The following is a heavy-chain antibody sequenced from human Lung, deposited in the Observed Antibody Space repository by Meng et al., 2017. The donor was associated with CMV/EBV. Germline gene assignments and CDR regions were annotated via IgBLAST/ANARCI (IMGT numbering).Heavy chain of an antibody. Sequence: SQTXSLTXXISGDSVSRNGSAWNWIRQSPSRGLEWLGRTYFKSIWYTDYAVSVRRRIAINADTDGNQFSLQLRFVTPDATAVYYFTRDNQALDGSSWYVQYYYVIDVWGQGXTVTVSS. J-gene: IGHJ6*02. D-gene: IGHD6-13*01. CDR3: TRDNQALDGSSWYVQYYYVIDV. V-gene: IGHV6-1*01. CDR1: GDSVSRNGSA. CDR2: TYFKSIWYT.